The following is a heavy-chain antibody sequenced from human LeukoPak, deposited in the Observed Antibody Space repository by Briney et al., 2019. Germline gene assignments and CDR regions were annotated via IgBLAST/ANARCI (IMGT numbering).Heavy chain of an antibody. CDR3: ARTFIRGADRYWFDP. CDR2: ISAYNGNT. Sequence: ASVKVSCKASGYTSTSYGISWVRQAPGQGLEWMGWISAYNGNTNYAQKLQGRVTMTTDTSTSTAYMELRSLRSDDTAVYYCARTFIRGADRYWFDPWGQGTLVTVSS. V-gene: IGHV1-18*01. D-gene: IGHD3-10*01. CDR1: GYTSTSYG. J-gene: IGHJ5*02.